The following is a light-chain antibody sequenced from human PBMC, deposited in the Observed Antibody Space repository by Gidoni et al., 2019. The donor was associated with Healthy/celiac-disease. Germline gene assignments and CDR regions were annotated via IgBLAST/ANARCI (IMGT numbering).Light chain of an antibody. Sequence: EIVLTQSPATLSFSPGDRATLSCRASQSVSSYLAWYRQKPGQPPRLLIYDASNRATGIPDRLSGTGSGTDFTLTINSLEAEDSAVYYCQQRSNWPLTFXGXTKVEIK. CDR2: DAS. V-gene: IGKV3-11*01. J-gene: IGKJ4*01. CDR3: QQRSNWPLT. CDR1: QSVSSY.